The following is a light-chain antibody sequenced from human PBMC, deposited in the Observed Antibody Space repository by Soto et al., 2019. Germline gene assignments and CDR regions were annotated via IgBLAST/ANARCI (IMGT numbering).Light chain of an antibody. CDR1: QSVSSK. CDR2: GAS. J-gene: IGKJ5*01. V-gene: IGKV3-15*01. Sequence: EIVMTQSPATLSVSPGEGATLSCRASQSVSSKLAWYQQKPDQAPRLLIYGASTRATGIPARFSGSGSGTDFTLTISSLEPEDFAVYYCQQRSIWPPAFGQGTRLEIK. CDR3: QQRSIWPPA.